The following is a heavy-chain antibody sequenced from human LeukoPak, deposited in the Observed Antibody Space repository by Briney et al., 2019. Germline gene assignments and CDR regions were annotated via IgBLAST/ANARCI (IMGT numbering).Heavy chain of an antibody. J-gene: IGHJ4*02. CDR2: LIPIFGTA. D-gene: IGHD2-15*01. Sequence: ASVKVSCRASGGTFSSYAISWVRQAPGQGLEWMGGLIPIFGTANYAQKFQGRVTITTDESTSTAYMELSSLRSEDTAVYYCAVQGRYCSGGSCYDFDYWGQGTLVTVSS. V-gene: IGHV1-69*05. CDR1: GGTFSSYA. CDR3: AVQGRYCSGGSCYDFDY.